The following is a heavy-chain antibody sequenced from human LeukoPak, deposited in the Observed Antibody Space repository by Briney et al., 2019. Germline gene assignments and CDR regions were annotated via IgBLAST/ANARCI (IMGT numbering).Heavy chain of an antibody. CDR2: INSDGSNT. D-gene: IGHD6-19*01. V-gene: IGHV3-74*01. CDR3: ATTIAVAGTRWFDP. Sequence: GGSLRLSCAASGFTFSSYWMHWVRQAPGKGLVWVSRINSDGSNTRYADSVKGRFTISRDNAKNTLYLQMNSLRAEDTAVYYCATTIAVAGTRWFDPWGQGTLVTVSS. CDR1: GFTFSSYW. J-gene: IGHJ5*02.